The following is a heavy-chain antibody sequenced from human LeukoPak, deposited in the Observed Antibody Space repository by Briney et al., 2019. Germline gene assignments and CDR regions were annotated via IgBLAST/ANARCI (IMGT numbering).Heavy chain of an antibody. CDR1: GFTFSSYA. CDR2: ISSSGSTI. Sequence: GGSLRLSCAASGFTFSSYAMSWVRQAPGKGLEWVSYISSSGSTIYYADSVKGRFTISRDNAKNSLYLQMNSLRAEDTAVYYCARGSGYCSGGSCYSGANWFDPWGQGTLVTVSS. D-gene: IGHD2-15*01. CDR3: ARGSGYCSGGSCYSGANWFDP. J-gene: IGHJ5*02. V-gene: IGHV3-48*04.